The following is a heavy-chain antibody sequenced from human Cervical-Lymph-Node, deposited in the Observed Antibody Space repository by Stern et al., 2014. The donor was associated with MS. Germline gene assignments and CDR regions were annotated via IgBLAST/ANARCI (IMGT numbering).Heavy chain of an antibody. Sequence: QVTLKESGPTLVKPTQPLTLTCTFSGFSLSTSGVGVGWIRQPPGKALEWLAINYWDDDKRYSPSLKSRLTITKDTSKNQVVLTMTNMDPVDTATYYCALVPGYYDTPSNEYFQHWGQGTLVTVSS. J-gene: IGHJ1*01. V-gene: IGHV2-5*02. CDR3: ALVPGYYDTPSNEYFQH. CDR2: NYWDDDK. CDR1: GFSLSTSGVG. D-gene: IGHD3-22*01.